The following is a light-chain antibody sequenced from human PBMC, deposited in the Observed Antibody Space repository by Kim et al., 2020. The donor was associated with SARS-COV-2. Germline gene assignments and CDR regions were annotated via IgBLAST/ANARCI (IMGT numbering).Light chain of an antibody. CDR3: QQYYTYPHT. CDR1: QSISSY. Sequence: AIRMTQSPSPVSASTGDRVTITCRASQSISSYLAWYQQKPGNAPNLLIYGASTLQSGVPSRFSGSGSGTDFTLTISSLQSDNLATYYCQQYYTYPHTFGQGTRLEIK. J-gene: IGKJ5*01. CDR2: GAS. V-gene: IGKV1-8*01.